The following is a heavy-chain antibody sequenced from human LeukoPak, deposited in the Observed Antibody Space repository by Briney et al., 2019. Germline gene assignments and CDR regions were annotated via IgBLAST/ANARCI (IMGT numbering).Heavy chain of an antibody. J-gene: IGHJ5*02. Sequence: PGGSLRLSCAASGFTFSSYAMSWVRQAPGKGREWVSAISGSGGSTYYADSVKGRFTISRDNSKNTLSLQMNSLRAEDTAVYYCAKDPTLQLGGAWGQGTLVTVSS. CDR2: ISGSGGST. CDR3: AKDPTLQLGGA. V-gene: IGHV3-23*01. D-gene: IGHD3-16*01. CDR1: GFTFSSYA.